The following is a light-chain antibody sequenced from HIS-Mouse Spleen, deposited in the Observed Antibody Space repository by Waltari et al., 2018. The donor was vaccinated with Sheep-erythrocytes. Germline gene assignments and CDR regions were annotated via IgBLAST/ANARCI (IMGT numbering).Light chain of an antibody. CDR3: SSYAGSNNWV. J-gene: IGLJ3*02. V-gene: IGLV2-8*01. CDR2: EVS. Sequence: QSALTQPPSASGSPGQSVTISCTGTSSHVGGYNYVSWDQQHPGKAPKRMIYEVSKRPSGVPDRFSGSKSGNTASLTVSGLQTEDEADYYCSSYAGSNNWVFGGGTKLTVL. CDR1: SSHVGGYNY.